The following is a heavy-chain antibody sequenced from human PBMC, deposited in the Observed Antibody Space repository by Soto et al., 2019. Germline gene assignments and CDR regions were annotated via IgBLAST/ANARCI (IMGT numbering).Heavy chain of an antibody. CDR3: TTDYSGYRTVGEYFQH. CDR2: IKSKTDGGTT. CDR1: GFTFSNAW. J-gene: IGHJ1*01. D-gene: IGHD6-13*01. V-gene: IGHV3-15*07. Sequence: PGGFLRLSCAASGFTFSNAWMNWVRQAPGKGLEWVGRIKSKTDGGTTDYAAPVKGRFTISRDDSKNTLYLQMNSLKTEDTAVYYCTTDYSGYRTVGEYFQHWGQGTLVTVSS.